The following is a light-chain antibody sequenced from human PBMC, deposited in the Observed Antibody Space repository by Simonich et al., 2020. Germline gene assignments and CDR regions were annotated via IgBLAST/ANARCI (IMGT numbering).Light chain of an antibody. CDR2: AAS. Sequence: IQMTQSPSAMSASVGDRVTITCRASQGISSYLAWYQQKPGKAPKLLIYAASTLQSGVPSRFSGSGSGTDFTLTISCLQSEDFATYYCQQYYSYPRTFGQGTKVEIK. J-gene: IGKJ1*01. CDR1: QGISSY. CDR3: QQYYSYPRT. V-gene: IGKV1-8*01.